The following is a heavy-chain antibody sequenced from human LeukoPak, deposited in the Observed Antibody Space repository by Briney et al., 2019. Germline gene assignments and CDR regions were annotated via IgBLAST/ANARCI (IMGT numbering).Heavy chain of an antibody. CDR1: GYTFTGYY. CDR3: ARDLTVYGDYVDYYYGMDV. V-gene: IGHV1-69*13. J-gene: IGHJ6*02. Sequence: GASVKVSCKASGYTFTGYYMHWVRQAPGQGLEWMGGIIPIFGTANYAQKFQGRVTITADESTSTAYMELSSLRSEDTAVYYCARDLTVYGDYVDYYYGMDVWGQGTTVTVSS. D-gene: IGHD4-17*01. CDR2: IIPIFGTA.